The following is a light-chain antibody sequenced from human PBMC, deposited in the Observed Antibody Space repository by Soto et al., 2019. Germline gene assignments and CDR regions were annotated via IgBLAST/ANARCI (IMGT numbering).Light chain of an antibody. J-gene: IGKJ1*01. CDR3: QQSET. CDR2: GAS. Sequence: DIVLTQSPGTLSLSPGERATLSCRASQSVSSSYLAWYQQKPGQAPRLLIYGASSRATGIPDRFSGSGSGTDFTLTISRLEPEDFAVYYCQQSETFGQGTKVDIK. V-gene: IGKV3-20*01. CDR1: QSVSSSY.